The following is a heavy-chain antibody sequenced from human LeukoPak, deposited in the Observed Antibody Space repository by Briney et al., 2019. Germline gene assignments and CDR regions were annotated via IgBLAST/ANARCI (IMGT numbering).Heavy chain of an antibody. CDR3: AKEGSSWSFDY. CDR2: ISYDGSTK. V-gene: IGHV3-30*18. J-gene: IGHJ4*02. CDR1: GFTFSSYG. Sequence: GRSLRLSCAASGFTFSSYGMHWVRRAPGKGLEWVAGISYDGSTKYYADSVKGRFTISRDNSKNTLYLQMNSLRAEDTAVHYCAKEGSSWSFDYWGQGTLVTVSS. D-gene: IGHD6-13*01.